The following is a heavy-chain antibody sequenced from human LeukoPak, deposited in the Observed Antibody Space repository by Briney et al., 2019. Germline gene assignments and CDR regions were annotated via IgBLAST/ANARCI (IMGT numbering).Heavy chain of an antibody. CDR3: AKSAARDYFEH. CDR2: ISGSAEST. CDR1: GFTFSDYA. Sequence: GGSLRLSCAASGFTFSDYAMSWVRQAPGRGLEWVSTISGSAESTYYADSVKGRFIVSRDNSKNTLHLQMSSLRAGDTAVYYCAKSAARDYFEHWGQGTLVTVSS. V-gene: IGHV3-23*01. D-gene: IGHD2-15*01. J-gene: IGHJ1*01.